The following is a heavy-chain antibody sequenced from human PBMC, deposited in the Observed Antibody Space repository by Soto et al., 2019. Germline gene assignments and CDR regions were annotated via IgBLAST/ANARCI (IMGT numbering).Heavy chain of an antibody. J-gene: IGHJ4*02. V-gene: IGHV1-69*13. Sequence: SVKVSCKASGGTFSNHAVSWVRQAPGQGPEWMGGIIPLSGTTSYPQKFQGRVTITADESMTTAYMELSSLRSDVSAIYYCARGPDRSGFYLFDYWGQGTLVTVSS. CDR2: IIPLSGTT. CDR1: GGTFSNHA. CDR3: ARGPDRSGFYLFDY. D-gene: IGHD3-22*01.